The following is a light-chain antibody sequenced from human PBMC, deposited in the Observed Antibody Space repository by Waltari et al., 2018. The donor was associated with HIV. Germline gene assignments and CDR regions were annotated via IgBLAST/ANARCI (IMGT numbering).Light chain of an antibody. CDR1: TGTVSSGHY. J-gene: IGLJ3*02. CDR3: LLSYTDARVV. V-gene: IGLV7-46*01. Sequence: VVTQEPSLTVSPGGTVTLTCGSSTGTVSSGHYPYWFQQKPGQAPRTLIYDTSNKHSWTPARFSGHLLGGKAALTLSGAQPEDEADYYCLLSYTDARVVFGGGTKVTVL. CDR2: DTS.